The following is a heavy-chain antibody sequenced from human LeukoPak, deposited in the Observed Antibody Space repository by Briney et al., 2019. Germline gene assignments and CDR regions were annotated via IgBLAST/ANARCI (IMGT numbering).Heavy chain of an antibody. V-gene: IGHV1-69*04. J-gene: IGHJ6*02. CDR3: ARDGGYRYYYYYGMDV. CDR2: IIPIFGIA. CDR1: GGTFSSYA. D-gene: IGHD3-16*01. Sequence: ASVKVSCKASGGTFSSYAISWVRQAPGQGLEWMGRIIPIFGIANYAQKFQGRVTITADKSTSTAYMELSSLRSEDTAVYYCARDGGYRYYYYYGMDVWGQGTMVTVSS.